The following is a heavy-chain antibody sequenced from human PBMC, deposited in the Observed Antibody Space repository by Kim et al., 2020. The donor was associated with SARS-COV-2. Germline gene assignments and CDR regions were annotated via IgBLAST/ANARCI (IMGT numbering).Heavy chain of an antibody. D-gene: IGHD6-13*01. J-gene: IGHJ4*02. CDR3: ARVKVGDIAAAGKIFDY. CDR1: GGSFSGYY. V-gene: IGHV4-34*01. Sequence: SETLSLTCAVYGGSFSGYYWSWIRQPPGKGLEWIGEINHSGSTNYNPSLKSRVTISVDTSKNQFSLKLSSVTAADTAVYYCARVKVGDIAAAGKIFDYWGQGTLVTVSS. CDR2: INHSGST.